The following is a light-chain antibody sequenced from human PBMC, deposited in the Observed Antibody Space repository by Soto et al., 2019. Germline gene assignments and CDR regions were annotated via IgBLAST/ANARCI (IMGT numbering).Light chain of an antibody. CDR1: TSNIGSNG. V-gene: IGLV1-44*01. CDR3: AAWDDSLFGVV. Sequence: QSVLTQPPSASGTPGQSVIISCSGSTSNIGSNGVAWYQHLPRTAPKPLIYTTNQRPSGVPDRFSGSKSGTSASLAITGLQSEDEADYYCAAWDDSLFGVVFGGGTKLTVL. J-gene: IGLJ2*01. CDR2: TTN.